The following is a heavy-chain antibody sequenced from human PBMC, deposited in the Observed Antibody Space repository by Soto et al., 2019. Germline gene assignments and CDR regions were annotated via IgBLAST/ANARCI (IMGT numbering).Heavy chain of an antibody. CDR2: IYHSGAT. J-gene: IGHJ6*03. CDR1: GYFIRSAHYF. V-gene: IGHV4-39*01. D-gene: IGHD3-16*01. Sequence: QLRLQESGPGLVKPSETLSLTCSVFGYFIRSAHYFWGLVRQLPGQGLEWIGSIYHSGATFYDPYLRSRATLYVETTNNHYSLRLSSVTATDTAVYFCARQQYSGNSPCYDSLHYKDMDGWCKETMVTVFS. CDR3: ARQQYSGNSPCYDSLHYKDMDG.